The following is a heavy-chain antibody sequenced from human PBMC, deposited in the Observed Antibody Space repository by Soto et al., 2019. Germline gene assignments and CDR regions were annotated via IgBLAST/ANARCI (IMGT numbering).Heavy chain of an antibody. Sequence: GGSLRLSCAASGFTFSSYAMHWVRQAPGKGLEWVAVISYDGSNKYYADSVKGRFTISRDNSKNTLYLQMNSLRAEDTAVDYCARVESVETGDVFGGAFDIWGQGTMVTVSS. V-gene: IGHV3-30*04. J-gene: IGHJ3*02. D-gene: IGHD2-21*02. CDR3: ARVESVETGDVFGGAFDI. CDR1: GFTFSSYA. CDR2: ISYDGSNK.